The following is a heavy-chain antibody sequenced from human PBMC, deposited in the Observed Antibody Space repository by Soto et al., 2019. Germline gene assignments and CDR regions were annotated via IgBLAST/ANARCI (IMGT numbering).Heavy chain of an antibody. J-gene: IGHJ6*02. V-gene: IGHV3-15*01. Sequence: LRLSCAASGITFSNAWMTWVRQAPGKGLEWVGRIKSITDGGTTDYAAPVKGRFTISRDDSKDTLYLQMNNLRTEDTAVYHCTTDSADIVVVPATFGMDVWGQGTTVTVSS. CDR3: TTDSADIVVVPATFGMDV. CDR2: IKSITDGGTT. CDR1: GITFSNAW. D-gene: IGHD2-2*01.